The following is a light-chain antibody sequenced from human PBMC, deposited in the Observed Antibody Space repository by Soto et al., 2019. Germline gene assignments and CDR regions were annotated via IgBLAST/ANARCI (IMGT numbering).Light chain of an antibody. V-gene: IGKV1-5*03. CDR3: QQYNSYPVT. J-gene: IGKJ4*01. CDR1: QSISSW. CDR2: QAS. Sequence: DIQMTQSPSTLSASVGDRVTTTCRASQSISSWLAWYQQKPGKAPKLLIYQASTLESGVPSRFSGSGSGTECTLTITSLQPDDFATYYCQQYNSYPVTCGGGTRVEIK.